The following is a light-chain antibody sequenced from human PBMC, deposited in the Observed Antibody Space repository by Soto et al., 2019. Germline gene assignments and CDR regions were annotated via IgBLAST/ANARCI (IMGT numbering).Light chain of an antibody. V-gene: IGLV1-44*01. CDR2: SNN. J-gene: IGLJ2*01. CDR1: SSNIGSNT. CDR3: AAWDDSLNEV. Sequence: QSALTQPPSASGTPGQRVTISCSGSSSNIGSNTVNWYQQFPGTAPKLLIYSNNQRPSEVPDRFSGSKSGTSASLAISGLQSEDEADYYCAAWDDSLNEVFGGGTQLTVL.